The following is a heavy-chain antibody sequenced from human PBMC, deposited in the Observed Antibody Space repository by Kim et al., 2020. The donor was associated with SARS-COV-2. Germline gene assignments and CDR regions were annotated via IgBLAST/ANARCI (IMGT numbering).Heavy chain of an antibody. CDR1: GFTFSNAW. CDR3: TTVSAIGSSSWTDNVWLWAGGSREVRQFRDYYYYYGMDV. J-gene: IGHJ6*02. D-gene: IGHD6-13*01. CDR2: IKSKTDGGTT. Sequence: GGSLRLSCAASGFTFSNAWMSWVRQAPGKGLEWVGRIKSKTDGGTTDYAAPVKGRFTISRDDSKNTLYLQMNSLKTEDTAVYYCTTVSAIGSSSWTDNVWLWAGGSREVRQFRDYYYYYGMDVWGQGTTVTVSS. V-gene: IGHV3-15*01.